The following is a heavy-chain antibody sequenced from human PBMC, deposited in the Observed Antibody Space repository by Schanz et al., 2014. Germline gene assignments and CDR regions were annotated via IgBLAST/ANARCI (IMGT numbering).Heavy chain of an antibody. Sequence: QVQLVQSGAEVKKPGASVKVSCKASGYTFTSYAINWVRQAPGQGLEWMGWISAYNGNTRYSQKFQGRVTMTRDTTTSTVYMELSSLRSKDAAVYYCARDGVDGAAGGNYWGQGTLVTVSS. D-gene: IGHD6-13*01. J-gene: IGHJ4*02. CDR2: ISAYNGNT. CDR1: GYTFTSYA. V-gene: IGHV1-18*01. CDR3: ARDGVDGAAGGNY.